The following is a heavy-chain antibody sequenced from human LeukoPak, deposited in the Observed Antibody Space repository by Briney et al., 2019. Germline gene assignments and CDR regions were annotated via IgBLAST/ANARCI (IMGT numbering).Heavy chain of an antibody. V-gene: IGHV4-59*01. CDR2: IYYSGST. CDR3: ARDHRAAAAYWFDP. J-gene: IGHJ5*02. Sequence: PSETLSLTCTVSGGSISSYYWSWIRQPPGKGLEWIGYIYYSGSTNYNPPLKSRVTISVDTSKNQFSLKLSSVTAADTAVYYCARDHRAAAAYWFDPWGQGTLVTVSS. D-gene: IGHD6-13*01. CDR1: GGSISSYY.